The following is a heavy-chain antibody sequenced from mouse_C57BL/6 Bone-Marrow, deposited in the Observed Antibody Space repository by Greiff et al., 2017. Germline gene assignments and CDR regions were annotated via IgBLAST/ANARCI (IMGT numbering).Heavy chain of an antibody. CDR3: TDYYYGSGLFAY. CDR1: GFTFSNYW. V-gene: IGHV6-3*01. J-gene: IGHJ3*01. D-gene: IGHD1-1*01. Sequence: EVQLVEPGGGLVQPGGSMKLSCVASGFTFSNYWMNWVRQSPEQGLEWVAQIRLKSDNYATHYAESVKGRFTISRDDSKSSVYLQMNNLRAEDTGIYYCTDYYYGSGLFAYWGQGTLVTVSA. CDR2: IRLKSDNYAT.